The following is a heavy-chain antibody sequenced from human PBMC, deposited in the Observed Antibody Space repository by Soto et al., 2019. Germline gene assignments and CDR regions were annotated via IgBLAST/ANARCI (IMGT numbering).Heavy chain of an antibody. J-gene: IGHJ6*02. CDR1: GFTFSSYG. CDR3: ARDGNYDILTGYYLGMDV. D-gene: IGHD3-9*01. V-gene: IGHV3-30*03. CDR2: ISYDGSNK. Sequence: PGGSLRLSCAASGFTFSSYGMHWVRQAPGKGLEWVAVISYDGSNKYYADSVKGRFTISRDNSKNTLYLQMNSLRAEDTAVYYCARDGNYDILTGYYLGMDVWGQGTTVTVSS.